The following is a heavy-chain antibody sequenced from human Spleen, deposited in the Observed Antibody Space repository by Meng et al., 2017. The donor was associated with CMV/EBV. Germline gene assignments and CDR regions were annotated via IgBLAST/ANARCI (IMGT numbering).Heavy chain of an antibody. D-gene: IGHD4-17*01. CDR1: GGSISSSSYY. CDR3: ARGRPPPPYGDYSGYYGMDV. CDR2: IYYSGST. V-gene: IGHV4-39*07. J-gene: IGHJ6*02. Sequence: SETLSLTCTVSGGSISSSSYYWGWIRQPPGKGLEWIGSIYYSGSTYYNPSLKSRVTISVDTSKNQFSLKLSSVTAADTAVYYCARGRPPPPYGDYSGYYGMDVWGQGTTVTVSS.